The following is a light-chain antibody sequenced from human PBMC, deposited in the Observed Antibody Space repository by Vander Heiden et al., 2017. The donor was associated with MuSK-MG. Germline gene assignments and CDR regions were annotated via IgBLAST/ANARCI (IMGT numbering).Light chain of an antibody. CDR1: QSINGK. V-gene: IGKV3-15*01. CDR2: DAS. Sequence: EIVMTQSPGTLSVSPGERATLSCRASQSINGKLAWYQQKPGQSPRLLITDASSRATGIPARFSGSGSGTDFTLTISSLQSEDFAVYYCQQYKKWPLTFGGGTKVEIK. CDR3: QQYKKWPLT. J-gene: IGKJ4*01.